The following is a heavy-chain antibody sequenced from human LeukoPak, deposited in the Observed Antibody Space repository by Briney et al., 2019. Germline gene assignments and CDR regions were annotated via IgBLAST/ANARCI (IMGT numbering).Heavy chain of an antibody. D-gene: IGHD3-9*01. CDR1: GFTFSSFA. V-gene: IGHV3-23*01. Sequence: RASLRLSCAASGFTFSSFAVSWVRPAPGEGLGWVSAIIGSGGSTYYADSVKGRFTISRDNSKNTLYLQMNSLRAEDTAVYYCAKEQQVLRYFDWSMGDYFDYWGQGTLVTVSS. J-gene: IGHJ4*02. CDR3: AKEQQVLRYFDWSMGDYFDY. CDR2: IIGSGGST.